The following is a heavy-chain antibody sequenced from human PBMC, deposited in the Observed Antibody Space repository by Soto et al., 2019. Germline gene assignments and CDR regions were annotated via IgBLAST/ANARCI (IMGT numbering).Heavy chain of an antibody. Sequence: SETLSLTCTVSGGSISSSSYYWGWIRQPPGKGLEWIGSIYYSGSTYYNPSRKSRVTISVDTSKNQFSLKLSPVTAADTAVYYCARQGYYDSSGYAFDIWGQGTMVTVSS. J-gene: IGHJ3*02. V-gene: IGHV4-39*01. CDR1: GGSISSSSYY. D-gene: IGHD3-22*01. CDR3: ARQGYYDSSGYAFDI. CDR2: IYYSGST.